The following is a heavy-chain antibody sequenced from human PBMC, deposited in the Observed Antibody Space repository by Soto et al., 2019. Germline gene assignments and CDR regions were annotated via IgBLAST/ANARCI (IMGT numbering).Heavy chain of an antibody. Sequence: HPGGSLRLSCAASGFTFTSYWMHWVRQAPGEGLVWVSRIKIDESRTDYADSVKGRFTISRDNAKSTLYLQMNSLSAEDTAVYYCARGRAVAGTYREGPDYWGQGTLVTVSS. CDR1: GFTFTSYW. J-gene: IGHJ4*02. V-gene: IGHV3-74*01. D-gene: IGHD6-19*01. CDR2: IKIDESRT. CDR3: ARGRAVAGTYREGPDY.